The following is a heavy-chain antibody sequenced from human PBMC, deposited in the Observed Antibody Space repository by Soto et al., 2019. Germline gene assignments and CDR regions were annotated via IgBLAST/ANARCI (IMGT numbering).Heavy chain of an antibody. CDR2: INAGNGNT. Sequence: GASVKVSCKASGYTFTSYAMHWVRQAPGQRLEWMGWINAGNGNTKYSQKFQGRVTITRDTSASTAYMELSSLRSEDTAVYYCARDQAGLAYCGGDCLGLDYWGQGTLVT. D-gene: IGHD2-21*02. V-gene: IGHV1-3*01. J-gene: IGHJ4*02. CDR1: GYTFTSYA. CDR3: ARDQAGLAYCGGDCLGLDY.